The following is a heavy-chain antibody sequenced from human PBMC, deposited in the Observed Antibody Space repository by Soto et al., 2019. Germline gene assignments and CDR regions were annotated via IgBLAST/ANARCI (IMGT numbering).Heavy chain of an antibody. Sequence: GGSLRLSCAASGFSFSTYAMSWVRQAPGKGLEWVSGISGSGGTTYYADSVKGRFTISRDNSKNTPYLQVNSLRVEDTAVYYCAKDQAAAGTISRYFQHWGQGTLVTVSS. CDR1: GFSFSTYA. V-gene: IGHV3-23*01. CDR2: ISGSGGTT. D-gene: IGHD6-13*01. CDR3: AKDQAAAGTISRYFQH. J-gene: IGHJ1*01.